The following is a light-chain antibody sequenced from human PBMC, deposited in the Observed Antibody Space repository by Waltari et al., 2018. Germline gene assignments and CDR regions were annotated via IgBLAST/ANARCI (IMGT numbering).Light chain of an antibody. V-gene: IGLV1-40*01. CDR3: QSYDSSLSVV. CDR1: SPNNGAGSD. J-gene: IGLJ2*01. Sequence: QSVLTQPPSASGAPGQRVTIPCTGSSPNNGAGSDVHWYQQPPGTAPKPLLFHNNNRPSGVPDRFSGSKSGTSASLAISGLQAEDEADYYCQSYDSSLSVVFGGGTRLTVL. CDR2: HNN.